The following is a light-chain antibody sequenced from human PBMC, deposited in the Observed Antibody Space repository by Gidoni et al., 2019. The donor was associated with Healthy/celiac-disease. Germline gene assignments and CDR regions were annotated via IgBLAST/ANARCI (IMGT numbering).Light chain of an antibody. V-gene: IGKV1-8*01. Sequence: AIRMTQSPSSFSASTGDRVTITCRAGQGISSYLAWYQQKPGKAPKILIYAASTLQSGVPSRVRGSGSGAYFTLTISCLQSEDFATYYCQQYYSYPFTFGPGTKVDIK. J-gene: IGKJ3*01. CDR1: QGISSY. CDR3: QQYYSYPFT. CDR2: AAS.